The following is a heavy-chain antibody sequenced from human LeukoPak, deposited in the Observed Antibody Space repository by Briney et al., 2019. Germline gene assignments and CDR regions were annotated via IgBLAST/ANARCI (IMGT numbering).Heavy chain of an antibody. J-gene: IGHJ4*02. D-gene: IGHD3-22*01. V-gene: IGHV4-34*01. CDR1: SASFSGYY. Sequence: PSPSHSLTCAVYSASFSGYYWSSISQPPGKGLEWHVEIIQSVSTNYNPSLKSRVPSSVNTSKNQSSLKLSSVTAADTAVYYCARGGYYYDSRARSGLLVDFDYWGQGTLVTVS. CDR3: ARGGYYYDSRARSGLLVDFDY. CDR2: IIQSVST.